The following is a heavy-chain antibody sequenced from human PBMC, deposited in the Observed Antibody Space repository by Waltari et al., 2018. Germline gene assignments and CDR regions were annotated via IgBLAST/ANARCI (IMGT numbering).Heavy chain of an antibody. D-gene: IGHD3-3*02. CDR2: SYHSGST. CDR1: GGSISSGGYS. Sequence: QLQLQESGSGLVKPSQTLSLTCAVSGGSISSGGYSWSWIRQPPGKGLEWIGYSYHSGSTYYNPSLKSRVTISVDRSKNQFSLKLSSVTAADTAVYYCASGDLAYYFDYWGQGTLVTVSS. J-gene: IGHJ4*02. V-gene: IGHV4-30-2*01. CDR3: ASGDLAYYFDY.